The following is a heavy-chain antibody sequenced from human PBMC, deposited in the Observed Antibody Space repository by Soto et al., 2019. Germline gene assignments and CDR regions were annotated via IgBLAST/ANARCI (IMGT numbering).Heavy chain of an antibody. D-gene: IGHD3-22*01. CDR2: IYHSGSA. CDR3: ARIRTYDTSGYYSSFYFDY. J-gene: IGHJ4*02. CDR1: RGSISTSGYS. V-gene: IGHV4-30-2*01. Sequence: SETLSLTCTVSRGSISTSGYSWGWIRQPPGKGLEWIGYIYHSGSAYYNPSLKSRVTISVDRSKNQFSLRLSSVTAADTAVYYCARIRTYDTSGYYSSFYFDYWGQGTLVTVSS.